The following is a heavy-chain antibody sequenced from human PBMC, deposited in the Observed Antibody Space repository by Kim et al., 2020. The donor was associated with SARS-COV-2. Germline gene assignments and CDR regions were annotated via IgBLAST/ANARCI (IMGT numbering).Heavy chain of an antibody. CDR3: AREFRVTMVRGVLNWFDP. V-gene: IGHV4-31*03. D-gene: IGHD3-10*01. CDR2: IYYSGST. J-gene: IGHJ5*02. Sequence: SETLSLTCTVSGGSISSGGYYWSWIRQHPGKGLEWIGYIYYSGSTYYNPSLKSRVTISVDTSKNQFSLKLSSVTAADTAVYYCAREFRVTMVRGVLNWFDPGGQETLVTVST. CDR1: GGSISSGGYY.